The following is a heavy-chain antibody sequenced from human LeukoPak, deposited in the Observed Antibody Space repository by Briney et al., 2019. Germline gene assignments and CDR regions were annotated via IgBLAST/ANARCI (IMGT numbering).Heavy chain of an antibody. CDR2: IYYSGST. CDR3: ARVGPTSSWFGP. Sequence: SETLSLTCTLSGGSISRYYWSWLRQPPGKGLEWIGYIYYSGSTNYNPSLKSRVTISVDTSKNQFSLKLSSVTAADTAVYYCARVGPTSSWFGPWGQGTLVTVSS. D-gene: IGHD3-16*01. V-gene: IGHV4-59*01. CDR1: GGSISRYY. J-gene: IGHJ5*02.